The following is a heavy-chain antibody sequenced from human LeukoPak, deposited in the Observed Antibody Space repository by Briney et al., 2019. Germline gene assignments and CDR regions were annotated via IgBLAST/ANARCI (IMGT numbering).Heavy chain of an antibody. CDR2: ISYDGGNK. CDR3: VKSYYDSTGYRGDFDY. J-gene: IGHJ4*02. D-gene: IGHD3-22*01. Sequence: QPGGSLRLSCAASGFTFSSYAMSWVRQAPGKGLEWVAVISYDGGNKYHADSVKGRFTISRDNSKNTLYLQMTSLRADDTAVYYCVKSYYDSTGYRGDFDYWGQGTLVTVSS. V-gene: IGHV3-30*18. CDR1: GFTFSSYA.